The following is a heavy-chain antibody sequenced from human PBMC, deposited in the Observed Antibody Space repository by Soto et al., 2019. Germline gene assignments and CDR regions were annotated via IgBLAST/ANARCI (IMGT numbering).Heavy chain of an antibody. Sequence: QLQLQESGSGLVKPSQTLSLTCAVSGGSISSGGYSWSWIRQPPGKGLEWIGYIYHSGSTYYNPARKSRVTISVDRSKNQFSLKLSSVTAADTAVYYCARTIRGFWSGYYTYYFDYWGQGTLVTVSS. CDR3: ARTIRGFWSGYYTYYFDY. D-gene: IGHD3-3*01. CDR1: GGSISSGGYS. V-gene: IGHV4-30-2*01. J-gene: IGHJ4*02. CDR2: IYHSGST.